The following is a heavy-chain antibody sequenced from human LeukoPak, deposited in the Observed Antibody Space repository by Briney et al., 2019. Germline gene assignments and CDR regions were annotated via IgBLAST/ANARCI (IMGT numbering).Heavy chain of an antibody. CDR2: INPNSGGT. CDR1: GYTFTGYY. D-gene: IGHD6-13*01. V-gene: IGHV1-2*02. J-gene: IGHJ6*02. CDR3: VRESSSWTGGMDV. Sequence: ASVKVSCKASGYTFTGYYMHWVRQAPGQGLEWMGWINPNSGGTNYAQKFQGRVTMTRDTSISTAYMELSRLRSDDTAVYYCVRESSSWTGGMDVWGQGTTVTVSS.